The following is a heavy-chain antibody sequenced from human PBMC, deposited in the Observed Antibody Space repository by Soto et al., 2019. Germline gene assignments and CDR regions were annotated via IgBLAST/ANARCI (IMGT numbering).Heavy chain of an antibody. CDR3: ARDSVVVVPAANKPGHDAFDI. CDR1: GGSISSGGYY. CDR2: IYYSGST. V-gene: IGHV4-31*03. J-gene: IGHJ3*02. D-gene: IGHD2-2*01. Sequence: PSETLSLTCTVSGGSISSGGYYWSWIRQHPGKGLEWIGYIYYSGSTYYNPSLKSRVTISVDTSKNQFSLKLSSVTAADTAVYYCARDSVVVVPAANKPGHDAFDIWGQGTMVTVS.